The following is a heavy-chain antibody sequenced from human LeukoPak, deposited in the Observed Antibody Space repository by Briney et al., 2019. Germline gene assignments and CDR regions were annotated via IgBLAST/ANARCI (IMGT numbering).Heavy chain of an antibody. CDR3: AKETYYDILTGYSAHDY. V-gene: IGHV3-23*01. Sequence: AGGSLRLSCAASGFTFSSYSMNWVRQAPGKGLEWVSAISGSGGSTYYADSVKGRFTISRDNSKNTLYLQMNSLRAEDTAVYYCAKETYYDILTGYSAHDYWGQGTLVTVSS. D-gene: IGHD3-9*01. CDR1: GFTFSSYS. CDR2: ISGSGGST. J-gene: IGHJ4*02.